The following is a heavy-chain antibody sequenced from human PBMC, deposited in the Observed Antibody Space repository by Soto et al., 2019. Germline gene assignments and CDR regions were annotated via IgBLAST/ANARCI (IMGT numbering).Heavy chain of an antibody. CDR2: IHHSVST. D-gene: IGHD6-13*01. CDR1: GGSFSGYY. CDR3: ARGPHSSSWFMDSGVFDY. Sequence: QVQLQQWGAGLLKPSETLSLTCAVYGGSFSGYYWSWIRQPPGKGLEWIGEIHHSVSTNYNPSLKSRGTISLNTSKNQLSLKLSSVTAADTAWYYCARGPHSSSWFMDSGVFDYWGQGTLVTVSS. V-gene: IGHV4-34*01. J-gene: IGHJ4*02.